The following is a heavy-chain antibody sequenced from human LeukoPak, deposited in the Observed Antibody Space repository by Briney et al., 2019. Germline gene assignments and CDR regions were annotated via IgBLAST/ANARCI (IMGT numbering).Heavy chain of an antibody. J-gene: IGHJ4*02. CDR2: ISGSGGST. D-gene: IGHD3-22*01. Sequence: PGGSLRLSCAASGFTFSSYAMSWVRQAPGKGLKWVSAISGSGGSTYYADSVKGRFTISRDNSKNTLYLQMNSLRAEDTAVYYCAKYYYDSSGYPYFDYWGQGTLVTVSS. CDR3: AKYYYDSSGYPYFDY. V-gene: IGHV3-23*01. CDR1: GFTFSSYA.